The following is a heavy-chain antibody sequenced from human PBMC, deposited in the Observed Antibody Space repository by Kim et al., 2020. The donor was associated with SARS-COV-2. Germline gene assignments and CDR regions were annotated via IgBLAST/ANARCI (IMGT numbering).Heavy chain of an antibody. CDR3: ARGVDTAMEFELDY. J-gene: IGHJ4*02. CDR2: IYYSGST. Sequence: SETLSLTCTVSGGSISSYYWSWIRQPPGKGLEWIGYIYYSGSTNYNPSLKSRVTISVDTSKNQFSLKLSSVTAADTAVYYCARGVDTAMEFELDYWGQGTLVTVSS. CDR1: GGSISSYY. D-gene: IGHD5-18*01. V-gene: IGHV4-59*13.